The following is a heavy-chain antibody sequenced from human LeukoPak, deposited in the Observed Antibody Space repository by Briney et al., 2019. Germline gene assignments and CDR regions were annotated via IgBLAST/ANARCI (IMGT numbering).Heavy chain of an antibody. V-gene: IGHV4-34*01. CDR1: GGSISSYY. J-gene: IGHJ4*02. D-gene: IGHD5-18*01. CDR2: INHSGST. Sequence: PSETLSLTCTVSGGSISSYYWSWIRQPPGKGLEWIGEINHSGSTNYNPSLKSRVTISVDTSKNQFSLKLSSVTAADTAVYYCARSQPAAMVTVDYWGQGTLVTVSS. CDR3: ARSQPAAMVTVDY.